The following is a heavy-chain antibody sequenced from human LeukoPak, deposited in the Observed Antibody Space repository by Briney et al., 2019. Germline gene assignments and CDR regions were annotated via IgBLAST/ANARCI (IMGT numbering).Heavy chain of an antibody. CDR2: IWYDGSNK. D-gene: IGHD3-16*01. V-gene: IGHV3-33*01. Sequence: GRSLRLSCAASGFTFSSYGMHWVRQAPGKGLEWVGVIWYDGSNKYYADSVKGRFTISRDNSKNTLYLQMNSLRAEDTAVYYCARDRSFGGSTFDIWGQGTMVTVSS. J-gene: IGHJ3*02. CDR3: ARDRSFGGSTFDI. CDR1: GFTFSSYG.